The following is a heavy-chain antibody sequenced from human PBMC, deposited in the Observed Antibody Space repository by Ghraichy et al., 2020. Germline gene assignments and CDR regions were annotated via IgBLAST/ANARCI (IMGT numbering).Heavy chain of an antibody. Sequence: ESLNISCAASGFTFSSYWMHWVRQAPGKGLMWVSRIKSDGSSTSYADSVKGRFTISRDNAKNTLYLQMNSLRAEDTAVYYCARDYNNWFDPWGQGTLVTVSS. CDR2: IKSDGSST. V-gene: IGHV3-74*01. CDR1: GFTFSSYW. CDR3: ARDYNNWFDP. J-gene: IGHJ5*02.